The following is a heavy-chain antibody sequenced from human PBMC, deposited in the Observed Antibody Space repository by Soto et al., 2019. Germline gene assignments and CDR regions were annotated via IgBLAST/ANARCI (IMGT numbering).Heavy chain of an antibody. Sequence: GASVKVSCKASGGTFSSYAISWVRQAPGQGLEWMGGIIPIFGTANYAQKFQGRVTITADESTSTAYMELSSLRSEDTAVYYCARGGPSITIFGVKSEWFDPWGQGTLVTVSS. CDR2: IIPIFGTA. J-gene: IGHJ5*02. CDR3: ARGGPSITIFGVKSEWFDP. CDR1: GGTFSSYA. V-gene: IGHV1-69*13. D-gene: IGHD3-3*01.